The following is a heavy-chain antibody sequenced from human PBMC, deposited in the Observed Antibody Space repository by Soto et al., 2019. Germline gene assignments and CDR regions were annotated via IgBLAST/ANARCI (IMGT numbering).Heavy chain of an antibody. J-gene: IGHJ5*02. CDR2: IYYSGST. V-gene: IGHV4-61*01. CDR1: GGSVSSGSYY. D-gene: IGHD2-2*01. Sequence: SETLSLTCTVSGGSVSSGSYYWSWIRQPPGKGLEWIGYIYYSGSTNYNPSLKSRVTISVDTSKNQFSLKLSSVTAADTAVYYCARTSMKDIVLVPAATENWFDPWGQGTLVTAPQ. CDR3: ARTSMKDIVLVPAATENWFDP.